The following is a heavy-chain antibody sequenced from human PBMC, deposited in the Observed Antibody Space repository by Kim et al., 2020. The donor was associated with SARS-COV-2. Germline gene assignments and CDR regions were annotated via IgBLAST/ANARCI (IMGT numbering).Heavy chain of an antibody. Sequence: GGSLRLSCAASGFTFSSYDMHWVRQATGKGLEWVSAIGTAGDTYYPGSVKGRFTISRENAKNSLYLQMNSLRAGDTAVYYCARGSIGSYTYYYGMDVWGQGTTVTVSS. V-gene: IGHV3-13*01. D-gene: IGHD1-26*01. J-gene: IGHJ6*02. CDR2: IGTAGDT. CDR1: GFTFSSYD. CDR3: ARGSIGSYTYYYGMDV.